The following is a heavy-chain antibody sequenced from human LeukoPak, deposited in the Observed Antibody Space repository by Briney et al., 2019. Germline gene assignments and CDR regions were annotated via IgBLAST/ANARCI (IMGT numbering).Heavy chain of an antibody. CDR2: ISAYNGNT. CDR1: GGTFSSYA. V-gene: IGHV1-18*01. Sequence: GASVKVSCKASGGTFSSYAISWVRQAPGQGLEWMGWISAYNGNTNYAQKLQGRVTMTTDTSTCTAYMELRSLRSDDTAVYYCARDGYCSGGSCYEPFDYWGQGTLVTVSS. CDR3: ARDGYCSGGSCYEPFDY. J-gene: IGHJ4*02. D-gene: IGHD2-15*01.